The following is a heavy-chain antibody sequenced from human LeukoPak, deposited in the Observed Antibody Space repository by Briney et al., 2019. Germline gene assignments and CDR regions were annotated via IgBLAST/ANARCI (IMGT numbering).Heavy chain of an antibody. CDR3: ARVYDSSGYPYYFDY. CDR1: GGSFSGYY. CDR2: INHSGST. J-gene: IGHJ4*02. D-gene: IGHD3-22*01. Sequence: SETLSLTCAVYGGSFSGYYGSWIRQPPGKGLEWIGEINHSGSTNYNPSLKSRVTISVDTSKNQFSLKLSSVTAADTAVYYCARVYDSSGYPYYFDYWGQGTLVTVSS. V-gene: IGHV4-34*01.